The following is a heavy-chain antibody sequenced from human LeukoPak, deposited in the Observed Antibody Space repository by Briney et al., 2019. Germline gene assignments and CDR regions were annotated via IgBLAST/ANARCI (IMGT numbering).Heavy chain of an antibody. CDR3: ARQGDSDQPPRYYYGMDV. D-gene: IGHD2-2*01. CDR1: GGSISSSNW. Sequence: SGTLSLTCAVSGGSISSSNWWSWVRQPPGKGLEWIGEIYHSGSTNYNPSLKSRVTISVDKSKNQFSLKLSSVTAADTAVYYCARQGDSDQPPRYYYGMDVWGKGTTVTVSS. V-gene: IGHV4-4*02. CDR2: IYHSGST. J-gene: IGHJ6*04.